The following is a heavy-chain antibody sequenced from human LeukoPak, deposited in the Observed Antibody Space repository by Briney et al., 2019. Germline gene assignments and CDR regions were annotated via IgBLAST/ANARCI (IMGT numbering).Heavy chain of an antibody. D-gene: IGHD3-10*01. CDR3: ARIRITMVRGVGYFDY. Sequence: SETLSLTCAVYGGSFSGYYWSWIRQPPGKGLEWIGEINHSGSTNYNPSLKSRVTISVDTSKNQFSLKLSSVTAADTAVYYCARIRITMVRGVGYFDYWGQGTLVTVSS. J-gene: IGHJ4*02. V-gene: IGHV4-34*01. CDR2: INHSGST. CDR1: GGSFSGYY.